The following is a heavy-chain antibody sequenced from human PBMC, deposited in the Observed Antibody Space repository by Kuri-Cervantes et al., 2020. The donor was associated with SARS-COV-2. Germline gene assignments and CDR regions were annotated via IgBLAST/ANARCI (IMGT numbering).Heavy chain of an antibody. CDR2: ISYDGGNK. CDR1: GFTFSSYG. J-gene: IGHJ6*02. V-gene: IGHV3-30*18. CDR3: AKALGNYYYYGMDV. Sequence: GGSLRLSCAASGFTFSSYGMHWVRQAPGKGLEWVAVISYDGGNKYYADSVKGRFTISRDNSKNTLYLQMNSLRAEDTAVYYCAKALGNYYYYGMDVWGQGTTVTVSS. D-gene: IGHD7-27*01.